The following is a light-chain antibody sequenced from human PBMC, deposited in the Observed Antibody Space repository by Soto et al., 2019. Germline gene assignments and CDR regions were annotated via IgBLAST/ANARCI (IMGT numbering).Light chain of an antibody. CDR3: QQYGSSPPRT. J-gene: IGKJ2*01. V-gene: IGKV3-20*01. CDR2: GAS. Sequence: EIVLTQSPGTLSLSPGERATLSCRASQSISSNYLAWYQQKPGQAPRLLIYGASSRATGIPDRFSGSGSGTDFTLTISRLEPEGFAVYYCQQYGSSPPRTFGQGTKLEIK. CDR1: QSISSNY.